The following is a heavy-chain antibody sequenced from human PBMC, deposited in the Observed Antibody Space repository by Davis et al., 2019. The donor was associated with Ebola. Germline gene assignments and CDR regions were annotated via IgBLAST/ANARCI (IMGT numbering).Heavy chain of an antibody. Sequence: PGGSLRLSCAASGFTFSSYAMTWVRQVPGKGLEWVSDISSRDGTTYYADSVKGRFTISRDNSKNTLYLQMNSLRTEDTAVYYCAKAIWGTDRTEYWGQGTLVTVSS. CDR1: GFTFSSYA. CDR3: AKAIWGTDRTEY. CDR2: ISSRDGTT. V-gene: IGHV3-23*01. J-gene: IGHJ4*02. D-gene: IGHD3-16*01.